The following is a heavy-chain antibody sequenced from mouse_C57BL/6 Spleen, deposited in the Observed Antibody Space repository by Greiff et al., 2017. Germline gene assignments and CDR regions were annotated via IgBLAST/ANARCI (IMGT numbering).Heavy chain of an antibody. V-gene: IGHV2-9-1*01. CDR1: GFSLTSYA. CDR3: DRNPPTTVVAYYYAMDY. CDR2: IWTGGGT. D-gene: IGHD1-1*01. J-gene: IGHJ4*01. Sequence: QVQLKESGPGLVAPSQSLSITCTVSGFSLTSYAISWVRQPPGKGLEWLGVIWTGGGTNYNSALKSRLSISKDNSKSQVFLKMNSLQTDDTARYYCDRNPPTTVVAYYYAMDYWGQGTSVTVSS.